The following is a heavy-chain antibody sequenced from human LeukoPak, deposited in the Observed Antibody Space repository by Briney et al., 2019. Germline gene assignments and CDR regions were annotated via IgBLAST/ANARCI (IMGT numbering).Heavy chain of an antibody. CDR2: IYYSGNT. Sequence: SETPSLTCTVSGGSISSGDYYWSWIRQPPGKGLEWIGYIYYSGNTYYNPSLKSRVTISVDTSKNQFSLKLSSVTAADTAVYFCVRGWNDPYYFDYWGQGTLVTVSS. CDR3: VRGWNDPYYFDY. V-gene: IGHV4-30-4*01. D-gene: IGHD1-1*01. J-gene: IGHJ4*02. CDR1: GGSISSGDYY.